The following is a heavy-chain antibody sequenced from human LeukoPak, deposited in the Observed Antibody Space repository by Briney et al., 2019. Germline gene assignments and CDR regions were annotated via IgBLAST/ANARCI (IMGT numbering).Heavy chain of an antibody. CDR3: ARTSIAARRANAFDV. J-gene: IGHJ3*01. V-gene: IGHV4-30-2*01. CDR2: IYHSGST. Sequence: SETLSLTCAVSGGSISSGGYSWSWIRQPPGKGLEWIGYIYHSGSTYYNPSLKSRVTISVDRSKNQFSLKLSSVTAADTAVYYCARTSIAARRANAFDVWGQGTMVTVSS. D-gene: IGHD6-6*01. CDR1: GGSISSGGYS.